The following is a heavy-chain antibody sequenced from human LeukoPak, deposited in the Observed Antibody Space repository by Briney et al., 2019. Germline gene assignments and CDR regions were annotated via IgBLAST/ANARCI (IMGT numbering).Heavy chain of an antibody. V-gene: IGHV4-34*01. J-gene: IGHJ4*02. D-gene: IGHD2-15*01. CDR2: INHSEST. CDR3: ARGLVVAATHFDY. CDR1: GGSFSGYY. Sequence: SETLSLTCAGYGGSFSGYYWSWIRQPPGIGREWIGEINHSESTNYNPSLKSRVTISVDTSKNQSPLELSSVTAADTAVYYCARGLVVAATHFDYWGQGTLVTVSS.